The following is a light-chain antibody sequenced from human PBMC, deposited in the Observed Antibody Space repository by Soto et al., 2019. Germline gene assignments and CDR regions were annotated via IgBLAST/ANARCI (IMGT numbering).Light chain of an antibody. Sequence: ITQSPDTLYASPGERVTLSCRASHSVSGNLAWYQQKPGQGPRLLVYRASTRTLGIPARFSGSESGTEFTLTISSLQSEDFAVYYCQQYNSWPITLGQGTRLEI. J-gene: IGKJ5*01. V-gene: IGKV3-15*01. CDR2: RAS. CDR3: QQYNSWPIT. CDR1: HSVSGN.